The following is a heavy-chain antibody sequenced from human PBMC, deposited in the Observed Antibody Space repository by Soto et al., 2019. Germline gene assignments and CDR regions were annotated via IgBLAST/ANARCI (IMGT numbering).Heavy chain of an antibody. V-gene: IGHV1-8*01. J-gene: IGHJ5*01. D-gene: IGHD3-10*01. Sequence: QVQLVQSGAEVKKPGASVKVSCTGSGYTFRSYDIHWVRQATGQGLEWMGWVHPNTGNTGYSQKFQVRVTMTRDMSKSSAYMEVNSLTSEDTAIYYCARAYGAGSFDFWGQGTLASVSS. CDR3: ARAYGAGSFDF. CDR2: VHPNTGNT. CDR1: GYTFRSYD.